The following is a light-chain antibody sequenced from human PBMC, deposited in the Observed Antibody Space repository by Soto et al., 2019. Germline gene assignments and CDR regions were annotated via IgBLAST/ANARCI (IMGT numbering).Light chain of an antibody. CDR1: QSVSSY. V-gene: IGKV3-20*01. Sequence: IVLTQSPATLSLSPWERATLSCRASQSVSSYLAWYQQKPGQAPRLLIYGASNRATGIPDRFSGSGSGTDFTLTISRLEPEDFAVYYCQQYGSSPRTFGQGTKVDIK. CDR3: QQYGSSPRT. J-gene: IGKJ1*01. CDR2: GAS.